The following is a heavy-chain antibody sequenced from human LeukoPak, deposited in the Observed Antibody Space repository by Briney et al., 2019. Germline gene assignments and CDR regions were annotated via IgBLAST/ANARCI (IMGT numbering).Heavy chain of an antibody. D-gene: IGHD3-22*01. CDR2: IKQDGSEK. V-gene: IGHV3-7*01. CDR1: GFTFRSYR. CDR3: ASEQVVVITLQDYYYYGMDL. J-gene: IGHJ6*02. Sequence: PGGSLRLSCAASGFTFRSYRMSWVRQAPGKGLEWVANIKQDGSEKYYVESVQGRFTISRENAKNSLYLQKNSLRAEDTAVYYCASEQVVVITLQDYYYYGMDLWGQGTTVPVFS.